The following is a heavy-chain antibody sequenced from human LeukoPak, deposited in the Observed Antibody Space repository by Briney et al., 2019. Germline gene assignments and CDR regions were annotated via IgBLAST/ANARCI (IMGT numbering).Heavy chain of an antibody. V-gene: IGHV4-38-2*02. CDR2: IYHSGST. Sequence: SETLSLTCTVSGYSISSGYYWGWIRQPPGKGLEWIGSIYHSGSTHYNPSLKSRVTISLDTSKNHFSLKVSSVTAADTAVYYCASLRSGIAAGFDPWGQGTLVTVSS. CDR1: GYSISSGYY. CDR3: ASLRSGIAAGFDP. D-gene: IGHD6-13*01. J-gene: IGHJ5*02.